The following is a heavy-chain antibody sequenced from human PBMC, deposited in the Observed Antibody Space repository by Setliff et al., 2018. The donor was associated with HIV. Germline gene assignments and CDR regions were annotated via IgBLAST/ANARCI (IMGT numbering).Heavy chain of an antibody. Sequence: GSLRLSCEASGFTVTFNFMNWVRQAPGRGLEWVSGIHTDGTTHYADSVKGRFSVSRDMSKNTLYLQMHSLRVEDTALYYCAREIGQFLLWGQGTLVTVSS. CDR3: AREIGQFLL. CDR1: GFTVTFNF. J-gene: IGHJ4*02. D-gene: IGHD2-21*01. CDR2: IHTDGTT. V-gene: IGHV3-66*01.